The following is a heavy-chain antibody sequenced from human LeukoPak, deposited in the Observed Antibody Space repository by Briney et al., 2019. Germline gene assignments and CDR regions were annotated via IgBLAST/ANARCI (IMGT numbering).Heavy chain of an antibody. D-gene: IGHD6-6*01. CDR2: MNPNSGNT. CDR1: GYTFTSYD. CDR3: ARGGALGGSSNFYYYYYGMDV. J-gene: IGHJ6*02. Sequence: GASVKVSCKASGYTFTSYDINWVRQATGQGLEWMGWMNPNSGNTGYAQKFQGRVTMTRNTSISTAYMELSSLRSEDTAVYYCARGGALGGSSNFYYYYYGMDVWGQGTTVTDSS. V-gene: IGHV1-8*01.